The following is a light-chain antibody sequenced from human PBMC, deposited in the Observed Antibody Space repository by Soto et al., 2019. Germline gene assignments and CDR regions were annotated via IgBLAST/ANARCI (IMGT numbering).Light chain of an antibody. V-gene: IGLV2-18*02. CDR3: CSYAGGHTWV. CDR2: EVS. CDR1: SSDVAIYNR. J-gene: IGLJ1*01. Sequence: QSALTQPRSVSGSPGQSVTISCTGLSSDVAIYNRVSWYQQPPGTAPRLIIYEVSNRPPGVPGRFSGSRSGNTASLAISGLQAEDEADYYCCSYAGGHTWVFGTGTKVTVL.